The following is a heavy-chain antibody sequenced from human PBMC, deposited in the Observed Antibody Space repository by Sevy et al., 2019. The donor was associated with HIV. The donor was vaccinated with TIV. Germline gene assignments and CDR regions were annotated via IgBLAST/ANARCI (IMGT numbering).Heavy chain of an antibody. J-gene: IGHJ5*02. V-gene: IGHV1-2*02. D-gene: IGHD3-16*02. CDR2: INPNSGGT. CDR3: ARDHRLGSDYVWGSYRYAWFDP. CDR1: GYTFTGYY. Sequence: ASVKVSCKASGYTFTGYYMHWVQQAPGQGLEWMGWINPNSGGTNYARKYQGRVTMTRDTSISTAYMELSRLRSDDTAVYYCARDHRLGSDYVWGSYRYAWFDPWGQGTLVTVSS.